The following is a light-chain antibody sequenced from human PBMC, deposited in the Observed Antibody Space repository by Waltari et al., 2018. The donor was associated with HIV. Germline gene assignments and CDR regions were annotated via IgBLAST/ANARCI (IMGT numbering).Light chain of an antibody. Sequence: QAVLTQPPSVSGAPGQRVTISCTGSSSNIGAGHDVHWYQQLPGTAPKLLIYGDTHRPSGVPDRFSGSKSGTSASLGIAGLQTEDEAVFYCQSFDSSLSNLVVFGGGTKVTVL. CDR1: SSNIGAGHD. V-gene: IGLV1-40*01. CDR2: GDT. CDR3: QSFDSSLSNLVV. J-gene: IGLJ2*01.